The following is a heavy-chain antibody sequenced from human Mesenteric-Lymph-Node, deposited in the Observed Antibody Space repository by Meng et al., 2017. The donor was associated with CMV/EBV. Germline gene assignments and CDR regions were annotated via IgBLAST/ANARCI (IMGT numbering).Heavy chain of an antibody. CDR2: ISDYNGNT. D-gene: IGHD5-12*01. CDR1: GYTSTSYG. J-gene: IGHJ4*02. CDR3: ARGEVLVGSGYGTIDY. V-gene: IGHV1-18*01. Sequence: ASVKVSCKASGYTSTSYGISWVRQAPGQGLEWMGCISDYNGNTNYAQKLQGRVTMTTDTSTSTAYMQLRSLRSDDTAVYYCARGEVLVGSGYGTIDYWGQGTLVTVSS.